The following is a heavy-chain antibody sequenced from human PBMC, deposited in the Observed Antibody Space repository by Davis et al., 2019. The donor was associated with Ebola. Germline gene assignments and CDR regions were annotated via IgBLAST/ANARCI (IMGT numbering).Heavy chain of an antibody. Sequence: GGSLRLSCAASGFTFSSYSMNWVRQAPGKGLEWVSSISSSSSYIYYANSVKGRFTISRDNSKNTLYLQMNSLRAEDTAVYYCARRIMITFGGVIVNADAFDIWGQGTMVTVSS. CDR3: ARRIMITFGGVIVNADAFDI. V-gene: IGHV3-21*04. D-gene: IGHD3-16*02. CDR1: GFTFSSYS. J-gene: IGHJ3*02. CDR2: ISSSSSYI.